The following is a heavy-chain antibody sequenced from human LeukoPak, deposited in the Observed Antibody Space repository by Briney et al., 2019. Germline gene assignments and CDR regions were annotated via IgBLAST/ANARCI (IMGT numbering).Heavy chain of an antibody. J-gene: IGHJ6*02. D-gene: IGHD4-17*01. Sequence: GGSLRLSCAASGCTFDDYAMHWVRQAPGKGLEWVSGISWNSGSIGYAGSVKGRFTISRDNAKNSLYLQMNSLRAEDTALYYCAKSAVSGDYPYYYYYGMDVWGQGTTVTVSS. CDR1: GCTFDDYA. CDR2: ISWNSGSI. V-gene: IGHV3-9*01. CDR3: AKSAVSGDYPYYYYYGMDV.